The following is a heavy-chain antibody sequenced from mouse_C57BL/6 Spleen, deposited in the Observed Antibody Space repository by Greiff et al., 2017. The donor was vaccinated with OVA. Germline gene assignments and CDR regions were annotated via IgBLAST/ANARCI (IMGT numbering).Heavy chain of an antibody. D-gene: IGHD2-4*01. CDR2: ISYDGSN. CDR3: ARRDYDGTPWFAY. CDR1: GYSITSGYY. V-gene: IGHV3-6*01. J-gene: IGHJ3*01. Sequence: EVQVVESGPGLVKPSQSLSLTCSVTGYSITSGYYWNWIRQFPGNKLEWMGYISYDGSNNYNPSLKNRISITRDTSKNQFFLKLNSVTTEDTATYYCARRDYDGTPWFAYWGQGTLVTVSA.